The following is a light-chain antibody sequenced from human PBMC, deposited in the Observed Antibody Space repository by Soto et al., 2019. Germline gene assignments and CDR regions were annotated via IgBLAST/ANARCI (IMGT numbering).Light chain of an antibody. J-gene: IGLJ1*01. CDR2: EAT. V-gene: IGLV2-23*01. Sequence: QSALTQPASVSGSPGQSITISCTGTSSDVGRYNLVSWYQQHPGQAPKVMIYEATKRPSGVSNRFSASKSGNTASLTISGLQPDDEADYNCCSYAGSNTYVFGTGTKLTVL. CDR3: CSYAGSNTYV. CDR1: SSDVGRYNL.